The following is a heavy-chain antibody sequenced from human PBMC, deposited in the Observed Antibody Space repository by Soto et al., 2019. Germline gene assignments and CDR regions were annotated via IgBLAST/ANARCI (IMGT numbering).Heavy chain of an antibody. CDR3: ARHDATVTTLGYYYYYMDV. CDR2: IYPGDSDT. CDR1: GYSFTSYW. V-gene: IGHV5-51*01. D-gene: IGHD4-17*01. Sequence: EVQLVQSGAEVKKPGESLKISCKGSGYSFTSYWIGWVRQMPGKGLEWMGIIYPGDSDTRYSPSFQGQVTISADKSISTAYLQWSSLKASDTAMYYCARHDATVTTLGYYYYYMDVWGKGTTVTVSS. J-gene: IGHJ6*03.